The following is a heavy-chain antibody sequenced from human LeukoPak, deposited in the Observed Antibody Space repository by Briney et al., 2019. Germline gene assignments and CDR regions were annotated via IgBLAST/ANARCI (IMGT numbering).Heavy chain of an antibody. Sequence: GGSLRLSCAASGFTFSSYGMHWVRQAPGKGLEWVAVISYDGSNKYYADSVKGRFTISRDNAKNTLYLQMNSLRAEDTAVYYCAKVTREAHYFDYWGQGTLVTVSS. CDR2: ISYDGSNK. CDR3: AKVTREAHYFDY. J-gene: IGHJ4*02. V-gene: IGHV3-30*18. CDR1: GFTFSSYG.